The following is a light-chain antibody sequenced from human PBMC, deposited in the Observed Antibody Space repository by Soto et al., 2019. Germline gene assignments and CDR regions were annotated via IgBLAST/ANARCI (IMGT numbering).Light chain of an antibody. Sequence: QSALTQPPSASGSPGQSVTISCTGTSSDVGAYNYVSWYQQHPGKAPKLMIYDVSKRPSGVPDRFSGSKSGNTASLTVSGLQAEDEADLYCISHAGSSIGVFGGGTKLTVL. J-gene: IGLJ3*02. V-gene: IGLV2-8*01. CDR2: DVS. CDR1: SSDVGAYNY. CDR3: ISHAGSSIGV.